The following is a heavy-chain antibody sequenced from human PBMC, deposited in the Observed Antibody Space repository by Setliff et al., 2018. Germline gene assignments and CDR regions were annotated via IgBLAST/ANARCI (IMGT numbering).Heavy chain of an antibody. CDR3: AREGVDTRSSTDYRYYMDV. J-gene: IGHJ6*03. V-gene: IGHV1-18*01. Sequence: GASVKVSCKSFGYTFSAYGVSWVRQAPGQGLEWMGWVNPDNGDTKNAQKFQGRVALTTDTSTATVFMELRSLTSDDTAVYYCAREGVDTRSSTDYRYYMDVWGKGTTVTV. CDR2: VNPDNGDT. D-gene: IGHD5-18*01. CDR1: GYTFSAYG.